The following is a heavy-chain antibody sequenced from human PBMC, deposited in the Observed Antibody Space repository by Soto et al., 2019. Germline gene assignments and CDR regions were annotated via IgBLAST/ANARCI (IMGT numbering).Heavy chain of an antibody. CDR1: GFSFSSYW. J-gene: IGHJ4*02. CDR3: VRDVGFDYVN. D-gene: IGHD3-16*01. CDR2: IKQDESEK. Sequence: EVQLVESGGGLVQPGGSLRISCKGSGFSFSSYWMSWVRQAPGKGLEWVASIKQDESEKYYVDSVKGRFTISRDNVDDSVFLHMNSLSAEDTAVYFCVRDVGFDYVNWGQGTLVTVS. V-gene: IGHV3-7*01.